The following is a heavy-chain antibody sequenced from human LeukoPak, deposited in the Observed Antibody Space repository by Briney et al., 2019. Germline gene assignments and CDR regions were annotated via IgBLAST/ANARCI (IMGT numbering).Heavy chain of an antibody. CDR2: INPSDGGT. V-gene: IGHV1-2*02. CDR3: ARSDKCTTCSIDY. Sequence: ASVSVSCKASGYTLTGYYLHWVRHAPGQGFEWMGWINPSDGGTNYAPKFQGRVTMTRDTSISTAFMDLSRLTSDDTAVYFCARSDKCTTCSIDYWGQGTLVIVSS. CDR1: GYTLTGYY. D-gene: IGHD2-2*01. J-gene: IGHJ4*02.